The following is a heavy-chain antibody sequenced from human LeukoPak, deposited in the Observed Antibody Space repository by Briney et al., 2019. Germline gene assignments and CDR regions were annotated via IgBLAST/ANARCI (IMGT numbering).Heavy chain of an antibody. V-gene: IGHV3-48*04. J-gene: IGHJ6*03. Sequence: GGSLRLSCVVSGFTFSPYSMNWVRQAPGKGLEWVAYISGRTSTIYYADSVYGRFTISRDNAKNSLYLQLNSLRAEDTAVYYCARDPYSGSYSDYYYYYMDVWGKGTTVTVSS. D-gene: IGHD1-26*01. CDR3: ARDPYSGSYSDYYYYYMDV. CDR2: ISGRTSTI. CDR1: GFTFSPYS.